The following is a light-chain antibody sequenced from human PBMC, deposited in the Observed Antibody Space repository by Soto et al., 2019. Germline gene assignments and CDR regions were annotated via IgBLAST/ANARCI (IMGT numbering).Light chain of an antibody. V-gene: IGKV1-39*01. CDR2: AAS. CDR1: QSIRSY. J-gene: IGKJ4*01. Sequence: DIQMTQSPSSLSASVGDRVTITCRASQSIRSYLNWYQQKPGKAPKLLIYAASSLQSGVPSRFSGSGSGTDFTLTISSLQPEDFATYYCQQSYSTPLTFGGGTQVDIK. CDR3: QQSYSTPLT.